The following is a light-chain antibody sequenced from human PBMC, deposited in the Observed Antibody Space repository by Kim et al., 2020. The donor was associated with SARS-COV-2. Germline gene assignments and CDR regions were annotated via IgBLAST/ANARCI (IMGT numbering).Light chain of an antibody. CDR1: SGDSSYD. J-gene: IGLJ2*01. Sequence: GASVKLTCPLSSGDSSYDITWHQQQPEKGPRYLMKLNSDGSHIKGDGIPDRFSGSSSGAERYLTISNLQSEDEADYYCHTWATAIVFGGGTQLTVL. CDR2: LNSDGSH. CDR3: HTWATAIV. V-gene: IGLV4-69*01.